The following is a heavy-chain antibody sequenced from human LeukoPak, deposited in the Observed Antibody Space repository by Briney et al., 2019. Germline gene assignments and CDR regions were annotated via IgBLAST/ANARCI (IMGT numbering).Heavy chain of an antibody. Sequence: SVKVSCKASGGTFSSYAISWVRQAPGQGLEWMGGIIPIFGTANYAQKFQGRVTITADESTSTAYMELSSLRSEDTAVYYCARNPAEPCYYDSSGYYRVYYDYWGQGTLVTVSS. D-gene: IGHD3-22*01. J-gene: IGHJ4*02. V-gene: IGHV1-69*13. CDR2: IIPIFGTA. CDR3: ARNPAEPCYYDSSGYYRVYYDY. CDR1: GGTFSSYA.